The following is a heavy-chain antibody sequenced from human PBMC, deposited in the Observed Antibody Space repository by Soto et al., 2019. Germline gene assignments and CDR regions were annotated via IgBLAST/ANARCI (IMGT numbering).Heavy chain of an antibody. CDR3: ARDWDVYDPENYYTRIAF. D-gene: IGHD3-3*01. J-gene: IGHJ4*02. CDR1: GGIFSTYA. V-gene: IGHV1-69*01. CDR2: IIPLFATP. Sequence: QVQLVQSGAEVKKPGSSVKVSCKASGGIFSTYAISWLRQAPGQGLEWMGGIIPLFATPNYAQKFQGRLTIPSYEYKKQLYKEPRRHRSDDTDVYYCARDWDVYDPENYYTRIAFWGQGTLVTVSS.